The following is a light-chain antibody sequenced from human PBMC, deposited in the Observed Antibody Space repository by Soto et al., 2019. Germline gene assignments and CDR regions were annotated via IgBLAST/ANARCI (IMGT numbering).Light chain of an antibody. CDR1: QSISSW. CDR2: KAS. V-gene: IGKV1-5*03. Sequence: DIQMTQSPSTLSAYVGDRVTITCRASQSISSWLAWYQQKPGKAPKVLIYKASSLESGVPSRFSGSGSGTEFTLTISSLQPDDFATYYCQQYHSLNTFGQGTKLEI. CDR3: QQYHSLNT. J-gene: IGKJ2*01.